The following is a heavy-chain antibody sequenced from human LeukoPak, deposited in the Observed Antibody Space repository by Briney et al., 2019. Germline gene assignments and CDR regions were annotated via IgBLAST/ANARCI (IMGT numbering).Heavy chain of an antibody. D-gene: IGHD6-13*01. J-gene: IGHJ3*02. CDR1: GFTFSSYS. CDR3: AKDILAYSSSPPGDAFDI. CDR2: ISSSSSYI. V-gene: IGHV3-21*04. Sequence: GGSLRLSCAASGFTFSSYSMNWVRQAPGKGLEWVSSISSSSSYIYYADSVKGRFTISRDNAKNSLYLQMNSLRAEDTALYYCAKDILAYSSSPPGDAFDIWGQGTMVTVSS.